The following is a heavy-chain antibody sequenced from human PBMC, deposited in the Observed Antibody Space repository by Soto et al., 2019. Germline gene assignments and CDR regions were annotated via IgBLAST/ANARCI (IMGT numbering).Heavy chain of an antibody. CDR1: GYTFTKFH. D-gene: IGHD3-16*01. Sequence: QVQLIQFGAEVKKPGASVKVSCRTSGYTFTKFHIHWVRQAPGQGLEWMGMIDPSGGVTRDAQRYQGRLTMTSDTSTSSVYMDLRGLTSEDTAAYYCARDLIGHDNYETIGYYFDHWGPGTLVTISS. J-gene: IGHJ4*02. V-gene: IGHV1-46*01. CDR3: ARDLIGHDNYETIGYYFDH. CDR2: IDPSGGVT.